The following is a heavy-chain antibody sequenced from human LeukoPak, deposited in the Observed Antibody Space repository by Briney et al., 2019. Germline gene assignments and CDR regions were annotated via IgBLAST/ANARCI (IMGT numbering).Heavy chain of an antibody. J-gene: IGHJ6*03. Sequence: SETLSLTCAVYGGSFSGYYWSWIRQPPGKGLEWIGEINHSGSTNYNPSLKSRVTMSVDTSKNQFSLKLSSVTAADTAVYYCARVSWFGELTGYYYYYYYMDVWGKGTTVTVSS. CDR2: INHSGST. V-gene: IGHV4-34*01. CDR3: ARVSWFGELTGYYYYYYYMDV. CDR1: GGSFSGYY. D-gene: IGHD3-10*01.